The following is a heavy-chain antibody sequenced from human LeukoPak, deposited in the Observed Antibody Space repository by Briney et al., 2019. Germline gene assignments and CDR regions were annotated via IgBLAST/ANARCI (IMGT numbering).Heavy chain of an antibody. J-gene: IGHJ3*02. CDR2: IFYSGST. D-gene: IGHD2-15*01. CDR1: SGSISTSNYY. CDR3: ARDTRRRIDAFDI. V-gene: IGHV4-39*07. Sequence: PSETLSLTCTVSSGSISTSNYYWGWVRQPPGKALEWIGNIFYSGSTYYSPSLKSRVTISLDTSKNQFSLKLSSVTAADTAVYYCARDTRRRIDAFDIWGQGTMVTVSS.